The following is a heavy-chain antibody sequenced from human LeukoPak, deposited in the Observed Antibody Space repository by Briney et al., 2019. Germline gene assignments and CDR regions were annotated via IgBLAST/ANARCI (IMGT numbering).Heavy chain of an antibody. J-gene: IGHJ6*02. CDR2: ITPIFGTA. CDR3: ARPDYDSSGYYYYYYGMDV. Sequence: GASVTVSCKASGGTFSSYAISWVRQAPGQGLEWMGGITPIFGTANYAQKFQGRVTITADESTSTAYMELSSLRSEDTAVYYCARPDYDSSGYYYYYYGMDVWGQGTTVTVSS. CDR1: GGTFSSYA. V-gene: IGHV1-69*13. D-gene: IGHD3-22*01.